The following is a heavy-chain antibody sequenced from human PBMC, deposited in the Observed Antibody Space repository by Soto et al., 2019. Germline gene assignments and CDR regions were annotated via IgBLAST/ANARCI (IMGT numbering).Heavy chain of an antibody. V-gene: IGHV3-23*05. CDR3: ARVFYDGRGYYYDY. CDR2: IAKTGSST. Sequence: GSLRLSCATSGLNFNGYTMSWVRQAPGQGLEWVSGIAKTGSSTFYADSVKGRFTISRDNSKNTLYLQMGNLRAEDMAIYYCARVFYDGRGYYYDYWGQGTLVTVSS. J-gene: IGHJ4*02. D-gene: IGHD3-22*01. CDR1: GLNFNGYT.